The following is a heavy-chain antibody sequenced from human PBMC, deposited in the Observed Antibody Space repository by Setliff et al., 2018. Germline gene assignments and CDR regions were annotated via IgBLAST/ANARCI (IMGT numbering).Heavy chain of an antibody. D-gene: IGHD2-21*02. CDR3: ARDLGHGGDSDY. CDR2: IGHTGSI. V-gene: IGHV4-38-2*02. CDR1: GYSISSGYI. J-gene: IGHJ4*02. Sequence: SETLSLTCTVSGYSISSGYIWGWIRQPPGKGLEWVGNIGHTGSINYNPSLKSRLTISRDTSKNQVSLKLNSVTATDTAVYYWARDLGHGGDSDYWGQGILVTVSS.